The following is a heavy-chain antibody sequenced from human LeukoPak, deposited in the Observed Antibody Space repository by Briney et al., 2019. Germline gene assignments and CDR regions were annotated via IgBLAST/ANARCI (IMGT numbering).Heavy chain of an antibody. CDR1: GFPFSSYS. D-gene: IGHD2-8*02. CDR2: INSSSSYI. Sequence: PGGSLRLSCAASGFPFSSYSINWVRQAPGKGLEWVSSINSSSSYIYYADSVKGRFIISRDNAQNSLYLQMNSLRVEDTAVYYCARDVLGTVPYYYYGMDVWGKGTTVTVSS. V-gene: IGHV3-21*01. J-gene: IGHJ6*04. CDR3: ARDVLGTVPYYYYGMDV.